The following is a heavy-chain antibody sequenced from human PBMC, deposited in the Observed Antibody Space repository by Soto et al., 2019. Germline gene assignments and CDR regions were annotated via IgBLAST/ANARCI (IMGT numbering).Heavy chain of an antibody. Sequence: ASVKVCCKESGYTLNSYYMHWVRQDPGQGLEWMGIINPSGGSTSYAQKFQGRVTMTRDTSTSTVYMELSSLRSEDTAVYYCARGSGDSGYGDFDYWGQGTLVTVSS. CDR3: ARGSGDSGYGDFDY. CDR1: GYTLNSYY. CDR2: INPSGGST. V-gene: IGHV1-46*02. J-gene: IGHJ4*02. D-gene: IGHD5-12*01.